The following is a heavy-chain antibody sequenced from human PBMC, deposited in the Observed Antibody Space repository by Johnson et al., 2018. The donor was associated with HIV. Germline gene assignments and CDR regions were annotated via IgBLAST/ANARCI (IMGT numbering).Heavy chain of an antibody. J-gene: IGHJ3*02. CDR1: GFTFSSYA. CDR2: ISYDGSYQ. CDR3: ARGQGGIQLWFDGFDI. V-gene: IGHV3-30*04. D-gene: IGHD5-18*01. Sequence: QVQLVESGGGVVQPGRSLRLSCAASGFTFSSYAMHWVRQAPGKGLEWVAVISYDGSYQYYADSAKGRFTISRDNSKNTLYLQMNSLRAEDTAVYYCARGQGGIQLWFDGFDIWGQGTMVTVSS.